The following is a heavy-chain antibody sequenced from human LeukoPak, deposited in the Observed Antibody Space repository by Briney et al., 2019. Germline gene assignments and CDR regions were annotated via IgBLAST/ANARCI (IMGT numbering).Heavy chain of an antibody. J-gene: IGHJ4*02. V-gene: IGHV5-51*01. CDR3: ARSNVDTAMVTLPFDY. D-gene: IGHD5-18*01. CDR2: IYPGDSDT. Sequence: GESLKISCKGSGYSFTSYWIGWVRQMPGKGLEWMGIIYPGDSDTRYSPSFQGQVTISADKSISTAYLQWSSLKASDTAMYYCARSNVDTAMVTLPFDYWGQGTLVIVSS. CDR1: GYSFTSYW.